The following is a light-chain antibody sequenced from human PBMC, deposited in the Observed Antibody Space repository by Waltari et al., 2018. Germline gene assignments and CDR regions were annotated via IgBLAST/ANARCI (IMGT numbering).Light chain of an antibody. V-gene: IGKV3-20*01. CDR2: GAS. CDR3: QQYGSSWT. Sequence: EIVLTQSPGTLSLSPGERATLSCRASQSVSSSYLACYQQQPGQAPRLLISGASSRATGIPDRSSGSASGTDFTLTTSRLEPEDFAVYYCQQYGSSWTFGQGTKVEIK. J-gene: IGKJ1*01. CDR1: QSVSSSY.